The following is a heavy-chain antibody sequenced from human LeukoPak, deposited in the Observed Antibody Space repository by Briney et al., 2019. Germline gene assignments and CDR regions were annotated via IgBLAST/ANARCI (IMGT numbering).Heavy chain of an antibody. CDR1: GFTFSTYV. V-gene: IGHV3-23*01. CDR3: AKDRRRDDVLTGSFSD. Sequence: GSLRLSCAASGFTFSTYVMTWVRQAPGKGLEWVSAIGGSGYSTYYADFVKGRFTISRDNSKNTLYLQMNSLRAEDTAVYNCAKDRRRDDVLTGSFSDWGQGTLVTVSS. CDR2: IGGSGYST. D-gene: IGHD3-9*01. J-gene: IGHJ4*02.